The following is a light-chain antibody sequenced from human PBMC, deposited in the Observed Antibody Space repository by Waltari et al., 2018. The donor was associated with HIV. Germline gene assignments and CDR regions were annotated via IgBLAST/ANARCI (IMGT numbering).Light chain of an antibody. J-gene: IGLJ2*01. CDR2: DVS. CDR1: SSDVGGSNY. V-gene: IGLV2-11*01. Sequence: QSALTQPRSVSGSPGQSVTISCTGTSSDVGGSNYVSWYQQHPGKAPKLMIYDVSKRPSGVPDRFSGSKSGNTASLTISGLQAEDEADYYCCSYAGSYTVVFGGGTKLTVL. CDR3: CSYAGSYTVV.